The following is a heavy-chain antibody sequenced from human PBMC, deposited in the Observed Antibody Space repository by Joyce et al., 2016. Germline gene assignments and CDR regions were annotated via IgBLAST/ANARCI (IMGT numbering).Heavy chain of an antibody. CDR2: ISSDSTYI. Sequence: EVQLVESGGGLVKPGGSLRISCAASGFTFSTSCMSWFRRAPGKGLEWVSAISSDSTYIFDADSVKGRFTVSRDNAKNSLYLQMNSLRAEDTAVFFCARGGIVYDYSMDLWGQGTTVTVSS. D-gene: IGHD3-22*01. V-gene: IGHV3-21*02. CDR3: ARGGIVYDYSMDL. J-gene: IGHJ6*02. CDR1: GFTFSTSC.